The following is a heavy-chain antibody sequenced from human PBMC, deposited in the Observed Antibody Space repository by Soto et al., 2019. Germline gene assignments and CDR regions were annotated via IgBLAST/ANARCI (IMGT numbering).Heavy chain of an antibody. V-gene: IGHV3-48*01. CDR2: IRRHTSVT. CDR1: GLTLSTSS. J-gene: IGHJ5*02. CDR3: GKVSDCGYYTVDR. D-gene: IGHD3-22*01. Sequence: EVQLVESGGMLVQPGGSLRLSCAASGLTLSTSSMNWVRQAPGKGLEWISYIRRHTSVTAYADSVKGRFTISRDSAKNSLYLPMDSLRVEDTAVYYCGKVSDCGYYTVDRWGQGTLVTVSS.